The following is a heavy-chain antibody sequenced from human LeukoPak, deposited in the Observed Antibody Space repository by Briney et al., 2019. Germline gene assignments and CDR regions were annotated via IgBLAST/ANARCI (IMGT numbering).Heavy chain of an antibody. CDR1: GFTFSTYG. CDR3: ARDRGAACPYFDY. V-gene: IGHV3-33*01. J-gene: IGHJ4*02. CDR2: IWYDGSNT. D-gene: IGHD2-15*01. Sequence: GRSLRLSCAASGFTFSTYGMHWVRQAPGKGLEWVAVIWYDGSNTYYADSVKGRFTISRDNSKNTLYLQMNSLRAEDTAVYHCARDRGAACPYFDYWGQGILVTVSS.